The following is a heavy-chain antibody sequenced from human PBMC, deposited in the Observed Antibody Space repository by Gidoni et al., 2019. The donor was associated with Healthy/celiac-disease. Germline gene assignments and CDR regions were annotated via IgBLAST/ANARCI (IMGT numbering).Heavy chain of an antibody. D-gene: IGHD5-18*01. CDR1: GFTFSGYS. J-gene: IGHJ5*02. CDR3: LPLGYTASNWFDP. Sequence: EVQLVESGGGLVKPGGSLRLSCAASGFTFSGYSMNWVRQAQGKGLEWVSSISSSGSNIYYADSVKGRFTISRDNAKNSLYLQMNSLRAEDTAVYYCLPLGYTASNWFDPWGQGTLVTVSS. CDR2: ISSSGSNI. V-gene: IGHV3-21*01.